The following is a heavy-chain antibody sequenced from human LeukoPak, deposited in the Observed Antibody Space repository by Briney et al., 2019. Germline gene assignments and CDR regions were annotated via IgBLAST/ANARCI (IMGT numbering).Heavy chain of an antibody. Sequence: SQTLSLTCTVSGGSISSGSYYWSWIRQPAGKGLEWIGRIYTSGSTNYNPSLKSRVTISVDTSKNQFSLKLSSVTAADTAVYYCARSGTYGSGSYYNNWGQGTLVTVSS. CDR2: IYTSGST. CDR3: ARSGTYGSGSYYNN. D-gene: IGHD3-10*01. J-gene: IGHJ4*02. CDR1: GGSISSGSYY. V-gene: IGHV4-61*02.